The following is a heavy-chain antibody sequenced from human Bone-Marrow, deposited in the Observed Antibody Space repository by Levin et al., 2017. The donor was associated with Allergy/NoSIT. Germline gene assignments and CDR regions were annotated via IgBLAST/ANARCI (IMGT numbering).Heavy chain of an antibody. Sequence: GGSLRLSCAASGFSFSSYAMHWVRQAPGKGLEWVAVIWSDGSNKYYADSVKGRFTISRDNSKNTLSLQMNSLSAEDTAVYYCAREGSVAGIRTFDYRGQGSLVTVSS. CDR2: IWSDGSNK. J-gene: IGHJ4*02. CDR3: AREGSVAGIRTFDY. CDR1: GFSFSSYA. D-gene: IGHD6-19*01. V-gene: IGHV3-33*01.